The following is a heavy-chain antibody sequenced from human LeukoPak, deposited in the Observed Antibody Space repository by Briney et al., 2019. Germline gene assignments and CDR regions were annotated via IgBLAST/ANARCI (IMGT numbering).Heavy chain of an antibody. CDR2: ISGSGGST. CDR3: AKAGSRTSCYGFV. Sequence: GGSLRLSCAASGFTFSSYAMSWVRQAPGKGLEWVSTISGSGGSTYYADSVRGRFTISRDNSKNTLYLQMNSLRAEDRAVYYCAKAGSRTSCYGFVWGQGTLVTVSS. CDR1: GFTFSSYA. J-gene: IGHJ4*02. V-gene: IGHV3-23*01. D-gene: IGHD2-2*01.